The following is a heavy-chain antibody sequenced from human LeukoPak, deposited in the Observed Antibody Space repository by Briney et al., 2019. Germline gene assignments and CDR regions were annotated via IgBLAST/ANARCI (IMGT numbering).Heavy chain of an antibody. CDR3: ARSSSWFSYFDY. Sequence: SETLSLTCTVSGGSISSYYWTWLRQPPGKGLEWMGDIFYGGSTNYNPSLKSRGTISVDTSKNQFSLKLSSVTAADTAVYYCARSSSWFSYFDYWGQGTLVTVSS. CDR2: IFYGGST. D-gene: IGHD6-13*01. V-gene: IGHV4-59*01. CDR1: GGSISSYY. J-gene: IGHJ4*02.